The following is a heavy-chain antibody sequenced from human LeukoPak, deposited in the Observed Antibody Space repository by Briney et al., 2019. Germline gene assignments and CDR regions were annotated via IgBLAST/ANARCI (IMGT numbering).Heavy chain of an antibody. J-gene: IGHJ4*02. D-gene: IGHD5-18*01. CDR1: GGSISSSSYY. CDR3: ARMRGTWIQLWFDDY. Sequence: ETLSLTCTVSGGSISSSSYYWGWVRQAPGKGLEWVANIKKDGSEKYYVDSVKGRFTISRDNAKTSLYLQMNSLRAEDTAVYYCARMRGTWIQLWFDDYWGQGTLVTVSS. CDR2: IKKDGSEK. V-gene: IGHV3-7*01.